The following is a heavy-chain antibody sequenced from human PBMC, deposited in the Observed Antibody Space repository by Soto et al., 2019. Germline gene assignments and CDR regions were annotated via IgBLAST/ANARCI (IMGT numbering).Heavy chain of an antibody. CDR1: GFTFSSYA. V-gene: IGHV3-23*01. D-gene: IGHD6-19*01. Sequence: HPGGSLRLSCAASGFTFSSYAMSWVRQAPGKGLEWVSAISGSGGSTYYADSVKGRFTISRDNSKNTLYLQMNSLRAEDTAVYYCAKVAPITNPRDIAVAGKWFDPWGQGTLVTVSS. J-gene: IGHJ5*02. CDR3: AKVAPITNPRDIAVAGKWFDP. CDR2: ISGSGGST.